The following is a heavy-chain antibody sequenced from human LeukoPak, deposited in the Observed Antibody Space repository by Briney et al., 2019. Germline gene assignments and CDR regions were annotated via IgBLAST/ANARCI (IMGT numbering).Heavy chain of an antibody. D-gene: IGHD5-12*01. CDR2: ISDGGKTK. V-gene: IGHV3-11*01. CDR3: ARDYSGWSLDP. J-gene: IGHJ5*02. Sequence: LSLTCTVSGYSISSGYYWGWVRQAPGKGLEWVSYISDGGKTKYYADSVKGRFTISRDNAKNSLYLQMNSLRVEDTAIYYCARDYSGWSLDPWGQGTLVTVSS. CDR1: GYSISSGYY.